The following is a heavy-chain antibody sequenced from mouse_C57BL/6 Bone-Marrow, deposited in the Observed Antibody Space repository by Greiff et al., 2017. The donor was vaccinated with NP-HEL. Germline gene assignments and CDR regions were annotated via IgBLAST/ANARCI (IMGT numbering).Heavy chain of an antibody. D-gene: IGHD2-3*01. CDR2: ISSGSSTI. CDR3: AREDGYYFDY. Sequence: EVMLVESGGGLVKPGGSLKLSCAASGFTFSDYGMHWVRQAPEKGLEWVAYISSGSSTIYYADTVKGRFTISRDNARKTLFLQMTSLRSEDTAMYYCAREDGYYFDYWGQGTTLTVSS. J-gene: IGHJ2*01. CDR1: GFTFSDYG. V-gene: IGHV5-17*01.